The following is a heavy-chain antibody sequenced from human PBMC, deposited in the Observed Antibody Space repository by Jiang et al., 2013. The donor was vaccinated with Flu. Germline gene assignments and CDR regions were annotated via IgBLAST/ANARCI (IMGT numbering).Heavy chain of an antibody. V-gene: IGHV3-30*18. Sequence: VQLLESGGGVVQPGRSLRLSCAASGFIFSTYGMHWVRQAPGKGLDWVAVISSDGSDKYYADSVKGRFTISRDNSKNTLYLEMNSLRAEDTAVYYCANMAYWGRGTPVTVSS. D-gene: IGHD3-10*01. CDR2: ISSDGSDK. CDR1: GFIFSTYG. CDR3: ANMAY. J-gene: IGHJ4*02.